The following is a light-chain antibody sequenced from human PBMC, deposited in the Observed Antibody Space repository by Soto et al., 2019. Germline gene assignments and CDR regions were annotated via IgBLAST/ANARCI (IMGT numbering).Light chain of an antibody. J-gene: IGKJ4*01. CDR3: QQCSTSPLT. Sequence: EIVLTQYPGTLSLSPGERATLSCRASQSVPKNYLAWYQQKPGQAPRLLIHDASSRATGIPDRFSGSGSGTDFTLTISRLEPEDFAVYYCQQCSTSPLTFGGGTKVEIK. V-gene: IGKV3-20*01. CDR1: QSVPKNY. CDR2: DAS.